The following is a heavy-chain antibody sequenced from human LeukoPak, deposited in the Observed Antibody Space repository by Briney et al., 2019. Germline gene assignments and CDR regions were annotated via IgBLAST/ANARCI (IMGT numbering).Heavy chain of an antibody. D-gene: IGHD1-26*01. V-gene: IGHV3-48*01. J-gene: IGHJ6*03. CDR1: GFTFSSYS. Sequence: QSGGSLRLSCAASGFTFSSYSMNWVRQAPGKGLEWVSYISSSSSTIYYADSVKGRFTISRDNAKNSLYLQMNSLRAEDTAVYYCAREGGRMNYYMDVWGKGTTVTVSS. CDR3: AREGGRMNYYMDV. CDR2: ISSSSSTI.